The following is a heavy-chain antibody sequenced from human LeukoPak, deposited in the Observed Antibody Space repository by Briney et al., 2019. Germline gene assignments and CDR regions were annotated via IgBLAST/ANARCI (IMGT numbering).Heavy chain of an antibody. CDR3: ARRYTEVWFDP. CDR2: IYTSGST. J-gene: IGHJ5*02. CDR1: GGSISSYY. Sequence: SETLSLTCSVSGGSISSYYWSWIRQPPGKGLEWIGYIYTSGSTNYNPSLKSRVTISVDTSKNQFSLKLSSATAADTAVYYCARRYTEVWFDPWGQGTLVTVSS. V-gene: IGHV4-4*09. D-gene: IGHD3-16*02.